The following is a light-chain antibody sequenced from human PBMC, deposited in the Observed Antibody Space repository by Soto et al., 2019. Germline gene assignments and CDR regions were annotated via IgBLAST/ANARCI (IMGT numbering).Light chain of an antibody. Sequence: QSVLTQPPSVSGAPGQRVTISCTGSSSNIGGDYDVYWYQQLPGTAPKLLIYDDSNRPSGVPDRFSGSKSGTSASLAITGLQAEDEADYYCRSYDRSVRVVFGGGTKLTVL. V-gene: IGLV1-40*01. CDR3: RSYDRSVRVV. CDR2: DDS. CDR1: SSNIGGDYD. J-gene: IGLJ2*01.